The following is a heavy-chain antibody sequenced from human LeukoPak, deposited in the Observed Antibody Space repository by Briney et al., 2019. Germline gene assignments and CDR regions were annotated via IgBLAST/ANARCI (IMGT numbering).Heavy chain of an antibody. V-gene: IGHV3-33*01. J-gene: IGHJ4*02. CDR1: GFTFSDYG. D-gene: IGHD7-27*01. CDR3: ARDHNWGLDY. CDR2: IWYDGSNK. Sequence: GGSLRLSCAASGFTFSDYGMHWVRQAPGKGLEWVAVIWYDGSNKYYADSVKGRFTISRDNSKNTLYLQMNSLRDEDTAVYFCARDHNWGLDYWGQGTLVTVSS.